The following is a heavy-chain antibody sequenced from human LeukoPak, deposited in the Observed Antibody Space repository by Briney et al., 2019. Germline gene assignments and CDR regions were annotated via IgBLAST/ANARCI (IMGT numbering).Heavy chain of an antibody. CDR3: AKGSAIRGDLGYFDY. Sequence: GGSLRLSCVASGFPFSSYGMSWVRQAPGKGLEWVAAISGSGGNTYYADSVKGRFTISRDNSKKTLYLQMNSLRVEDTAVYYCAKGSAIRGDLGYFDYWGQGTLVTVSS. CDR1: GFPFSSYG. D-gene: IGHD3-16*01. J-gene: IGHJ4*02. V-gene: IGHV3-23*01. CDR2: ISGSGGNT.